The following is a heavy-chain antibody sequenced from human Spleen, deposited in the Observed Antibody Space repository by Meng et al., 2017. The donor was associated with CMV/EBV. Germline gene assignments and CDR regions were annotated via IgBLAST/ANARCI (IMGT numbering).Heavy chain of an antibody. CDR1: GFTVSSNY. V-gene: IGHV3-53*01. J-gene: IGHJ4*02. Sequence: GESLKISCAASGFTVSSNYMTWVRQAPGKRLEWVSVLFSGGSKYYADSVRGRFAISRDNSNNTLYLQMNSLRAEDTAVYYCARSNYYDSSGFYYDYWGQGTLVTVSS. CDR3: ARSNYYDSSGFYYDY. CDR2: LFSGGSK. D-gene: IGHD3-22*01.